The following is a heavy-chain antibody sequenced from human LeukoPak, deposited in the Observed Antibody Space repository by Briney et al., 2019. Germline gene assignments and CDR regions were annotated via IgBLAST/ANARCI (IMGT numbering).Heavy chain of an antibody. J-gene: IGHJ4*02. V-gene: IGHV3-13*01. CDR3: VRGGIQVSGIDEIDY. D-gene: IGHD6-19*01. CDR1: GFTFRSYD. Sequence: GGSLRLSCAASGFTFRSYDMHWVRHVAGKGLEWVSAVGISGDTYYAGSVKGRFTISRENAKNSLYLQMNSLTAGDTAVYYCVRGGIQVSGIDEIDYWGQGTLVTVSS. CDR2: VGISGDT.